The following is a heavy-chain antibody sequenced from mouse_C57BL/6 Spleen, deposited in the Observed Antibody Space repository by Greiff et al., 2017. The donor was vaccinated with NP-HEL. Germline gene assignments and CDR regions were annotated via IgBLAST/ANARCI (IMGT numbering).Heavy chain of an antibody. D-gene: IGHD1-1*01. CDR3: ARSTVVAGGY. V-gene: IGHV1-64*01. CDR1: GYTFTSYW. CDR2: IHPNSGST. J-gene: IGHJ2*01. Sequence: VQLQQSGAELVKPGASVKLSCKASGYTFTSYWMHWVKQRPGPGLEWIGMIHPNSGSTNYNEKFKSKATLTVDKSSSTAYMQLSSLTSEDSAVYYCARSTVVAGGYWGQGTTLTVSS.